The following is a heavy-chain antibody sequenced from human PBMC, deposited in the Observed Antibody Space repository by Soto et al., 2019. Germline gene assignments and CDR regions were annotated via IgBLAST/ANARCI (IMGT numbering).Heavy chain of an antibody. CDR3: VRDSHGDY. Sequence: EVQLVESGGGLVQPGGSLRLSCAGSGFIFSNYWMHWVRQAPGKGLEWVSRIDHDGPTDYADSVRGRFTISRDNAESTLYLQMNSLRPEDTAVYYWVRDSHGDYWGQGTVVTVSS. J-gene: IGHJ4*02. CDR1: GFIFSNYW. CDR2: IDHDGPT. V-gene: IGHV3-74*01.